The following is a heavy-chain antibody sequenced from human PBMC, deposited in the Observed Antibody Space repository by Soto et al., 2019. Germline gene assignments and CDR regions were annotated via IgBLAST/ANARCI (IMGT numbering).Heavy chain of an antibody. CDR2: ISSNGGST. J-gene: IGHJ4*02. Sequence: GGSLRLSCSASVFTFSSYAMHWVRQAPGKGLEYVSAISSNGGSTYYADSVKRRFTISRDNSKNTLYLQMSSLRAEDTAVYYCVKSGRWLQLPRPFDYWGQGTLVTVSS. V-gene: IGHV3-64D*06. CDR3: VKSGRWLQLPRPFDY. D-gene: IGHD5-12*01. CDR1: VFTFSSYA.